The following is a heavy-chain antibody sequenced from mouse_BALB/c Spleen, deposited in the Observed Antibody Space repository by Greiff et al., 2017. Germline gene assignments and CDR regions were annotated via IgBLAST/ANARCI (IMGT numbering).Heavy chain of an antibody. J-gene: IGHJ3*01. CDR3: ASPSSYYGSSYGFAY. D-gene: IGHD1-1*01. V-gene: IGHV3-2*02. CDR1: GYSITSDYA. CDR2: ISYSGST. Sequence: DVKLQESGPGLVKPSQSLSLTCTVTGYSITSDYAWNWIRQFPGNKLEWMGYISYSGSTSYNPSLKSRISITRDTSKNQFFLQLNSVTTEDTATYYCASPSSYYGSSYGFAYWGQGTLVTVSA.